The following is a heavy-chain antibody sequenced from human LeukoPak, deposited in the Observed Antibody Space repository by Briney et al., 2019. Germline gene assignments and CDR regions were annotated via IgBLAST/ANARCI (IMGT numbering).Heavy chain of an antibody. CDR2: IYSGGKT. Sequence: GGSLRLSCAASGYTVSRNYMSWVRQAPGKGLEWVSVIYSGGKTYYADSVKGRFTISRDNSKNTVYLQMNSLRAEDTAVYYCAQGGRIHVSFDCWGQGTLVTVSS. CDR1: GYTVSRNY. J-gene: IGHJ4*02. D-gene: IGHD3-16*01. V-gene: IGHV3-66*01. CDR3: AQGGRIHVSFDC.